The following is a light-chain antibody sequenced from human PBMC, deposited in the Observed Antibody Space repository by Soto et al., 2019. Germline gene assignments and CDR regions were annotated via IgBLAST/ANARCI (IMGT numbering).Light chain of an antibody. CDR1: QSVSSS. V-gene: IGKV3-15*01. CDR3: QQYKNWPLSIT. CDR2: DAS. J-gene: IGKJ5*01. Sequence: EIVMTQSPATLSVSPEERVTLSCRASQSVSSSLAWYQQKPGQAPRVVIYDASTRATGIPARFSGSGSGTEFTLTISSLQSEDFAFYYCQQYKNWPLSITFGQGTRLEIE.